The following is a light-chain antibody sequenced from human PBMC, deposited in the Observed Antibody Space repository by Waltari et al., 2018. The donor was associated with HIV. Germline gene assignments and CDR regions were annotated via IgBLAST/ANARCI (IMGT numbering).Light chain of an antibody. V-gene: IGLV2-14*01. CDR2: EVD. CDR3: CSYTTRNTFV. J-gene: IGLJ1*01. CDR1: SSDIGSYSS. Sequence: QSALTQPASVSGSPGQSITISCPRTSSDIGSYSSVSWFQHHPGKAPKRVILEVDIRASGISDRFSGSKSGYTASLTISGLQPEDEADYFCCSYTTRNTFVFGTGTTVTVL.